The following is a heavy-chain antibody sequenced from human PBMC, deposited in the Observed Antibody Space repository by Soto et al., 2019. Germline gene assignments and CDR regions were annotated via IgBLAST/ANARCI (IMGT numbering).Heavy chain of an antibody. V-gene: IGHV3-33*08. Sequence: QVQLVESGGGVVQPGGSLRLSCATSGFTFNNYGMHWVRQAPGKGLEWVAIIWYDGSHKYYADSVKGRFTISRDNSKNTLSLQMNSLRAEDTALYYCARSDCTGAYCYSWPFNYGVDVWGQGTPVTVSS. CDR2: IWYDGSHK. J-gene: IGHJ6*02. D-gene: IGHD2-21*02. CDR1: GFTFNNYG. CDR3: ARSDCTGAYCYSWPFNYGVDV.